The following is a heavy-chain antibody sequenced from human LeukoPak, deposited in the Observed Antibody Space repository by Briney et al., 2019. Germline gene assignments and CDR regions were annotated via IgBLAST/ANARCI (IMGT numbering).Heavy chain of an antibody. CDR3: TSQPEITIYDAFDI. CDR2: IRSKAYGGTT. Sequence: GGSLRLSCAASGFTFSDYYMSWIRQAPGKGLEWVGFIRSKAYGGTTEYAASVKGRFTISRDDSKSIAYLQMNSLKTEDTAVYYCTSQPEITIYDAFDIWGQGTMVTVSS. J-gene: IGHJ3*02. D-gene: IGHD3-3*01. V-gene: IGHV3-49*03. CDR1: GFTFSDYY.